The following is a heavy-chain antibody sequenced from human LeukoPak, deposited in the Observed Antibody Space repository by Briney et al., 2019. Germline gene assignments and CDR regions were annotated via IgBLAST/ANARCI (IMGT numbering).Heavy chain of an antibody. CDR1: GGSFSGYY. CDR3: TRASWDYSSSSGIDY. J-gene: IGHJ4*02. D-gene: IGHD6-6*01. V-gene: IGHV4-34*01. Sequence: PSETLSLTCAVYGGSFSGYYWSWIRQPPGKGLEWIGEINHSGSTKYNPSLKSRVTISVDTPKNQFSLKLSSVTAADTAVYYCTRASWDYSSSSGIDYWGQGTLVTVSS. CDR2: INHSGST.